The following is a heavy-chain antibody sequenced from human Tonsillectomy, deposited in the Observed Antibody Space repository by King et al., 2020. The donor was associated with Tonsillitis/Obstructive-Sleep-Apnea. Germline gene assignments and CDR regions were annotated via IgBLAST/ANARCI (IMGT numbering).Heavy chain of an antibody. CDR3: ASATVSRIAISGVVSPLDP. Sequence: VQLVESGAEVKKPGASVKVSCKASGYIITSYGISWVRQAPGQGLEWMGWMSAYNGNTNYAQKFQGRVTMTTDTSTSIAYMELRSLRSDDTAVYYCASATVSRIAISGVVSPLDPWGQGTLVTVSS. J-gene: IGHJ5*02. V-gene: IGHV1-18*01. CDR1: GYIITSYG. CDR2: MSAYNGNT. D-gene: IGHD3-3*01.